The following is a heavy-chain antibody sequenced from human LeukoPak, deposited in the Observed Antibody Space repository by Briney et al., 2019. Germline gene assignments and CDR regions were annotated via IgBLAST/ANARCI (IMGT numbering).Heavy chain of an antibody. V-gene: IGHV3-9*01. CDR3: AKDIAFGGVIAHFDY. CDR2: ISWNSGSI. CDR1: GFTFSDYT. J-gene: IGHJ4*02. Sequence: GGSLRLSCSASGFTFSDYTMHWVRQAPGKGLEWVSGISWNSGSIGYADSVKGRFTISRDNAKNSLYLQMNSLRAEDTALYYCAKDIAFGGVIAHFDYWGQGTLVTVSS. D-gene: IGHD3-16*02.